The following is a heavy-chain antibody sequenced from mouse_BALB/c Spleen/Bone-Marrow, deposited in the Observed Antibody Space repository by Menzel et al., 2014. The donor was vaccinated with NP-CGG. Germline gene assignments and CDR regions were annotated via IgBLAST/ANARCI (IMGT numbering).Heavy chain of an antibody. V-gene: IGHV7-3*02. CDR1: GFTFTDHY. CDR3: ARDYSYYFDY. CDR2: IRNKANGYTT. J-gene: IGHJ2*01. Sequence: EVKLEESGGGLVQPGGFLRLSCATSGFTFTDHYVSWARQPPGKALEWLGFIRNKANGYTTEYSASVKGRFTISRDNSQSIVYLQMNTLRAEDSATYYCARDYSYYFDYWGQGTTLTVSS. D-gene: IGHD2-1*01.